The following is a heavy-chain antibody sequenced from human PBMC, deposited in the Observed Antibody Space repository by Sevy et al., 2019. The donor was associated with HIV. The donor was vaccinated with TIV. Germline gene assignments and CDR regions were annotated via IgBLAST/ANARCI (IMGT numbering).Heavy chain of an antibody. CDR1: GFTFSSYS. CDR2: ISSSSSYT. V-gene: IGHV3-21*01. J-gene: IGHJ4*02. CDR3: AREGGTAARPDYFDY. Sequence: GGSLRLSCAASGFTFSSYSMNWVRQAPGKGLEWVSSISSSSSYTYYADSVKGRFTISRDNSKNSLYLQMNSLRAEDTAVYYCAREGGTAARPDYFDYWGQGTLGTVSS. D-gene: IGHD6-6*01.